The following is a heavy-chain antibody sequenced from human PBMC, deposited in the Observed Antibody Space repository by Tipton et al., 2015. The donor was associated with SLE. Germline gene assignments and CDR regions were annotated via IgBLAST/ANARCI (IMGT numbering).Heavy chain of an antibody. CDR3: ARQAWGRRTGNFYFHY. D-gene: IGHD4-23*01. J-gene: IGHJ4*02. V-gene: IGHV4-39*07. Sequence: TLSLTCTVSGGSISSSSYYWGWIRRPPGKGLEWIGSIYYSGSTYYNPSLKSRVTISVDTSKNQFSLKLSSVTAADTAVYYCARQAWGRRTGNFYFHYWGQGTLVTVSS. CDR1: GGSISSSSYY. CDR2: IYYSGST.